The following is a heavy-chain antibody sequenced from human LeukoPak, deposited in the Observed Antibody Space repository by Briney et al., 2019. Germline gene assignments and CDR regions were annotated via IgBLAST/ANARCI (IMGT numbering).Heavy chain of an antibody. CDR3: ARGRRVRGVRYFDP. CDR1: GGCLSGYY. J-gene: IGHJ5*02. CDR2: INHSGST. V-gene: IGHV4-34*01. D-gene: IGHD3-10*01. Sequence: PSETLSLTCAVYGGCLSGYYWSCICPPPGKGLEWVGEINHSGSTNYNPSLKSRVTISVDTSKKQFSLKLSSVTAADTAVYYCARGRRVRGVRYFDPWGQGTLVTVSS.